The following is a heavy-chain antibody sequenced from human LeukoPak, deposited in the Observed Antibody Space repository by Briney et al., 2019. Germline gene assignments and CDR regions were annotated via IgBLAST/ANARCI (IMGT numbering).Heavy chain of an antibody. V-gene: IGHV3-66*01. Sequence: GGPLRLSCAASRFPVSSSYMNGVRQAPGKALEWVTLIDSGGYTYYAVSVKGRFTIAGDNSKNTLYLQMSSLRVEDTAVYYCARGGSGWYAFDSWGQGTLVTVSS. CDR1: RFPVSSSY. CDR3: ARGGSGWYAFDS. J-gene: IGHJ4*02. CDR2: IDSGGYT. D-gene: IGHD6-19*01.